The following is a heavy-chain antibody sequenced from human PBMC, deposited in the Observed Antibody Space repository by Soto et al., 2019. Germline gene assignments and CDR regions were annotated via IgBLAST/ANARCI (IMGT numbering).Heavy chain of an antibody. V-gene: IGHV4-34*01. J-gene: IGHJ4*02. CDR1: GGSFSGYY. Sequence: SETLSLTCAVYGGSFSGYYWSWIRQPPGKGLEWIGEINHSGSTNYNPSLKSRVTISVDTSKNQFSLKLSSVTAADTAVYYCASQLYDFWSGYTEYYFDYWGQGTLVTVSS. CDR2: INHSGST. CDR3: ASQLYDFWSGYTEYYFDY. D-gene: IGHD3-3*01.